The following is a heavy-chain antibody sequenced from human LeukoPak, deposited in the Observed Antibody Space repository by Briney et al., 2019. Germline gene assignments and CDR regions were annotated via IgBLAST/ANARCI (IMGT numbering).Heavy chain of an antibody. CDR2: INPNSGDT. V-gene: IGHV1-2*02. D-gene: IGHD6-19*01. CDR3: ARVPGYTSDKRSLSWFDP. J-gene: IGHJ5*02. Sequence: GASVKVSFKASGYTFTGYYIHWVRQAPGQGLEWMGLINPNSGDTTSAQRFQGRVTMTRDTSLNTDYMELSRLTCDDTAVYYCARVPGYTSDKRSLSWFDPWGQGSLVTVSS. CDR1: GYTFTGYY.